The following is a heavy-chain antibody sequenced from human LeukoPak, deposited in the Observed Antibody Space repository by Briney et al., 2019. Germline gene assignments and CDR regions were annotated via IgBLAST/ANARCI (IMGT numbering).Heavy chain of an antibody. Sequence: GGSLRLSCAASGFTVSSNYMSWVRQAPGKGLEWVSVIYSGGSTYYADSVKGRFTISRDNSKNTLYLQMNSLRAEDTAVYYCARDHYYDSSGYDYGMDVWGQGTTVTVSS. CDR3: ARDHYYDSSGYDYGMDV. D-gene: IGHD3-22*01. CDR2: IYSGGST. CDR1: GFTVSSNY. J-gene: IGHJ6*02. V-gene: IGHV3-66*01.